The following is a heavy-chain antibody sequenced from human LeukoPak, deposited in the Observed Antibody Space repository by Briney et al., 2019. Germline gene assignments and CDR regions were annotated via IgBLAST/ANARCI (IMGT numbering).Heavy chain of an antibody. CDR2: IYYSGST. V-gene: IGHV4-59*12. J-gene: IGHJ4*02. CDR1: GGSISSYY. D-gene: IGHD5-12*01. CDR3: ARGSGNSGYAYIDY. Sequence: ASETLSLTCTVSGGSISSYYWSWIRQPPGKGLEWIGYIYYSGSTNYNPSLKSRVTISVDTSKNQFSLKLSSVTAADTAVYYCARGSGNSGYAYIDYWGQGTLVTVSS.